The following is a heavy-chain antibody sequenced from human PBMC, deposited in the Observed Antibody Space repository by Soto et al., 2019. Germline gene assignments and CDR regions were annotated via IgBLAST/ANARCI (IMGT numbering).Heavy chain of an antibody. J-gene: IGHJ5*02. CDR2: VSYSGSS. CDR3: ARVMFMGVGNRPSHFDP. D-gene: IGHD3-16*01. V-gene: IGHV4-39*02. Sequence: SETLSLTCAVSGGSITSSAHSWAWIRQPPGKGMEWIGSVSYSGSSYYVPSLKSRVTISIDTSKSQFSLGLNSVTAADTAVYYLARVMFMGVGNRPSHFDPWGQEILLTVPS. CDR1: GGSITSSAHS.